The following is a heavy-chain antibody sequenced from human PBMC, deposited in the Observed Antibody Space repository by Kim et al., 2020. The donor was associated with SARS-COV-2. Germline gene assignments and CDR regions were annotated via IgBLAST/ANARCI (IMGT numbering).Heavy chain of an antibody. V-gene: IGHV3-23*03. CDR3: AKEDPPPLLRALYYYGMDV. J-gene: IGHJ6*02. Sequence: GLFTISRDNSKNMLYLQMNSLGTEDTAVYYCAKEDPPPLLRALYYYGMDVWGQGTTVTVSS. D-gene: IGHD1-26*01.